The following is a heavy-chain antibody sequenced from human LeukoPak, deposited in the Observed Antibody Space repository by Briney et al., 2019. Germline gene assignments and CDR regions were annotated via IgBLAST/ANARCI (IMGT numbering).Heavy chain of an antibody. J-gene: IGHJ2*01. Sequence: SETLSLTCTVSGGSISSYYWSWIRQPPGKGLEWIGEINHSGSTNYNPSLKSRVTISVDTSKNQFSLKLSSVTAADTAVYYCARGSNYWYFDLWGRGTLVIVSS. V-gene: IGHV4-34*01. D-gene: IGHD4-11*01. CDR3: ARGSNYWYFDL. CDR2: INHSGST. CDR1: GGSISSYY.